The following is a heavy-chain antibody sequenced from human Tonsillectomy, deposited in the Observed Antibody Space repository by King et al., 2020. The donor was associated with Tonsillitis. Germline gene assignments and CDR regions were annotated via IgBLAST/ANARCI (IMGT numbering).Heavy chain of an antibody. J-gene: IGHJ4*02. CDR2: INPSGGST. V-gene: IGHV1-46*03. CDR3: VSDSSDWKGFDY. D-gene: IGHD3-22*01. Sequence: QVQLVESGAEVKKPGASVKVSCKASGYTFTTYYIHWVRQAPGEGPEWMAIINPSGGSTNYAPKFQGRVTMARDTSTSTVYMELSSLRFEDTAVYYCVSDSSDWKGFDYWGQGTLVTVSS. CDR1: GYTFTTYY.